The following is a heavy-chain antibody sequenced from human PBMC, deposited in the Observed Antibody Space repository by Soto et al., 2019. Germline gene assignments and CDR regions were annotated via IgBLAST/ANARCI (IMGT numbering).Heavy chain of an antibody. D-gene: IGHD3-3*01. V-gene: IGHV4-34*01. Sequence: SETLSLTCAVYGGSFSGYYWGWIRQPPGKGLEWIGEINHSGSTNYNPSLKSRVTISVDTSKNQFSLKLSSVTAADTAVYYCARVDKRFFLARNGMDVWGQGTTVTVS. CDR1: GGSFSGYY. J-gene: IGHJ6*02. CDR3: ARVDKRFFLARNGMDV. CDR2: INHSGST.